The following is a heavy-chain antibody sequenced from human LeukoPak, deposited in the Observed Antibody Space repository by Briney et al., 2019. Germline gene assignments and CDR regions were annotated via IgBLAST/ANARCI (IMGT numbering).Heavy chain of an antibody. CDR1: GYTFTRYD. D-gene: IGHD2-2*01. J-gene: IGHJ6*03. V-gene: IGHV1-8*03. CDR3: ARGTSSWTLYYYYYMDV. Sequence: GASVKVSCKASGYTFTRYDINWVRQATGQGLEWMGWMNPNSGNTGYAQKFQGRVTITRNTSISTAYMELSSLRSEDTAVYYCARGTSSWTLYYYYYMDVWGKGTTVTVSS. CDR2: MNPNSGNT.